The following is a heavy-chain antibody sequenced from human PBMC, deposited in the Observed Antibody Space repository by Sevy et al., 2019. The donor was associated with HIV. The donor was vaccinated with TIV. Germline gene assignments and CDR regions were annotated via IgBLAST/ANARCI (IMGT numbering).Heavy chain of an antibody. CDR1: GFTFITYA. Sequence: GGSLRLSCAASGFTFITYAMNWVRQAPGKGLEWVSTISGSGDSTYYADSVKGRFTISRDNSKNTLYLQMNRLRAADTALYDWARDHGESSGYYPLGAFDIWGQGTMVTVSS. J-gene: IGHJ3*02. CDR2: ISGSGDST. D-gene: IGHD3-22*01. V-gene: IGHV3-23*01. CDR3: ARDHGESSGYYPLGAFDI.